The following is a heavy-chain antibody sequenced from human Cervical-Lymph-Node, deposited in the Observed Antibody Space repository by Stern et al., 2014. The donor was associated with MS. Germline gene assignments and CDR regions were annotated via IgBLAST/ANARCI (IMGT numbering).Heavy chain of an antibody. CDR3: ARATDL. J-gene: IGHJ5*02. CDR1: GASITSYY. V-gene: IGHV4-59*01. CDR2: IYYSGTT. Sequence: QVQLQESCPGLLRPSETLSLTCTVSGASITSYYWSWIRQPPGKGLEWIGYIYYSGTTNYNASLKGRVAISIDTSKTQFSLRLSSVTAADTVVYYCARATDLWGQGTLVTVSS.